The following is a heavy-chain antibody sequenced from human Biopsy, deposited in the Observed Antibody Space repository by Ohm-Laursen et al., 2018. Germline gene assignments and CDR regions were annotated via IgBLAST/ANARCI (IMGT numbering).Heavy chain of an antibody. V-gene: IGHV3-48*01. CDR2: ISRSSSTI. Sequence: GSRRLSCSASGFSFSSYSMNWVRQAPGKGLEWGSHISRSSSTIYYADSVKGRITISRDNAKNSLFLQMNSLTTEDTALYYCVRGYSSSWSGYLDHWGQGTLVTVSS. CDR3: VRGYSSSWSGYLDH. D-gene: IGHD3-3*01. CDR1: GFSFSSYS. J-gene: IGHJ4*02.